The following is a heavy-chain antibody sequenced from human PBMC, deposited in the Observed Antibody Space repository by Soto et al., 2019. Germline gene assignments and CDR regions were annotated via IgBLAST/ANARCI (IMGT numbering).Heavy chain of an antibody. Sequence: ASVKVSCKSSGYTFTGYYVHWVRQAPGQGLEWMGWINPENGGTKYAQKFQGRVTLTRDTSISTAYMELSRLRSDDTALYYCATIFGVLHHPDYFDCWGQGTLVTVSS. CDR1: GYTFTGYY. D-gene: IGHD3-3*01. V-gene: IGHV1-2*02. CDR3: ATIFGVLHHPDYFDC. J-gene: IGHJ4*02. CDR2: INPENGGT.